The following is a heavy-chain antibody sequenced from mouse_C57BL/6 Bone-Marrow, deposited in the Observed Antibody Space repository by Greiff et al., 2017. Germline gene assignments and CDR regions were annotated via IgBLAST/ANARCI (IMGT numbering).Heavy chain of an antibody. CDR3: ARSPLYYYGSSSFDY. CDR1: GYTFTSYW. V-gene: IGHV1-7*01. D-gene: IGHD1-1*01. Sequence: QVQLQQSGAELAKPGASVKLSCKASGYTFTSYWMHWVKQRPGQGLEWIGYINPSSGYTKYNQKFKDKATSTADKSSSTAYMQLSSLTYEDSAVYYCARSPLYYYGSSSFDYWGQGTTLTVSS. J-gene: IGHJ2*01. CDR2: INPSSGYT.